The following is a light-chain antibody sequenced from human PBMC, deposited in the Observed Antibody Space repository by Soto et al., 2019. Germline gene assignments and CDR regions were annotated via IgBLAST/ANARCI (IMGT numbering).Light chain of an antibody. Sequence: DIQMTQSPSSLSASVGDRVTITCQASQDITNYLNWYQQKPGKAPRLLLYDASSLETGVPSRFSGSGSGTDFTFTISSLQPDDFATYYCQQYNSYPWTFGQGTKVDI. CDR2: DAS. J-gene: IGKJ1*01. CDR1: QDITNY. CDR3: QQYNSYPWT. V-gene: IGKV1-33*01.